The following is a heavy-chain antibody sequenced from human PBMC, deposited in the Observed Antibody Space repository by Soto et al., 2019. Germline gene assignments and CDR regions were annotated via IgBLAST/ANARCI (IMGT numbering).Heavy chain of an antibody. V-gene: IGHV4-30-4*08. J-gene: IGHJ6*02. CDR3: ARVARWGTTVTYYYYYGMDV. CDR1: GGSIISGGHY. D-gene: IGHD4-4*01. Sequence: SETLSLTCTVSGGSIISGGHYWTWVRQHPGKGLEWMGYIYYSGSTYYNPSLKSRVTISVDTSKNQFSLKLSSVTAADTAVYYCARVARWGTTVTYYYYYGMDVWGQGTTVTVSS. CDR2: IYYSGST.